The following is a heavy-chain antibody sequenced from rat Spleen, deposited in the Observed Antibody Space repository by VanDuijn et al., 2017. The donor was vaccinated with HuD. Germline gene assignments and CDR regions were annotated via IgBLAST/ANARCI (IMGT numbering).Heavy chain of an antibody. D-gene: IGHD1-11*01. CDR2: ISSDGGRN. CDR3: STRDGGYPH. J-gene: IGHJ2*01. Sequence: EVQLVESGGGLVQPGRSLKLSCAASGFTFSNYYMAWVRQAPTKGLEWVATISSDGGRNFYRDSVKGRFTISRDNAKSSLYLQMDSLRSGDTATYYCSTRDGGYPHWGQGVMVTVSS. CDR1: GFTFSNYY. V-gene: IGHV5-29*01.